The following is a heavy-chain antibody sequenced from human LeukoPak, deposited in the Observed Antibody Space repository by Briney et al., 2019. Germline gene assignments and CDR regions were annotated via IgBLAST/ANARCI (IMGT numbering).Heavy chain of an antibody. J-gene: IGHJ4*02. CDR1: GGSISGGSYY. V-gene: IGHV4-61*02. CDR3: ARRDGYNYYFDY. CDR2: IYTSRST. Sequence: SQTLSLTCTVSGGSISGGSYYWSWIRQPAGEGLEWIGRIYTSRSTNYNPSLKSRVTISVDTSKNQFSLKLSSVTAADTAVYYCARRDGYNYYFDYWGQGTLVSVSS. D-gene: IGHD5-24*01.